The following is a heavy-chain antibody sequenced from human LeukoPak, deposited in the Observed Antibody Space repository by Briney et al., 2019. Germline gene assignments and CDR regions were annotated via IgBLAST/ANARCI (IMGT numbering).Heavy chain of an antibody. Sequence: SVKVSCKASGGTFSSYAVSWVRQAPGQGLEWMGGIIPIFGTANYAQKFQGRVTITTDESTSTAYMELSSLRSEDTAVYYCASSYGDYVNFDYWGQGTLVTVSS. CDR1: GGTFSSYA. CDR3: ASSYGDYVNFDY. CDR2: IIPIFGTA. D-gene: IGHD4-17*01. V-gene: IGHV1-69*05. J-gene: IGHJ4*02.